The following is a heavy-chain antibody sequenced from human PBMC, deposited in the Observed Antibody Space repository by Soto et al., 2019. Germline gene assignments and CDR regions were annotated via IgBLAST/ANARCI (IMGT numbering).Heavy chain of an antibody. D-gene: IGHD3-22*01. Sequence: QPGGSLRLSCPPSGFTFSSYAITWVRKAPGKGLDWVSTIGGSGGRKYSHGPVKGRFTITRENSKKTVYLKVKHLRAEDTAVYYCAKSYYYDSSGYLVYWGQGTLVTVSS. J-gene: IGHJ4*02. CDR2: IGGSGGRK. CDR3: AKSYYYDSSGYLVY. CDR1: GFTFSSYA. V-gene: IGHV3-23*02.